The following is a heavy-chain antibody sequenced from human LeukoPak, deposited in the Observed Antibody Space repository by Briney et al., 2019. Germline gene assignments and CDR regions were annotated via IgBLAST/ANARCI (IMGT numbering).Heavy chain of an antibody. Sequence: GGTLRLSCAASTFTFSSYSMHWVRQAPGRGLEWVAVISYDGSNKYYADSLKGRFTISRDNSKNTLSLQMNSLRVEDTAVYYCAKFRSGYFEYWGQGILVTVSS. D-gene: IGHD3-22*01. CDR3: AKFRSGYFEY. J-gene: IGHJ4*02. CDR2: ISYDGSNK. CDR1: TFTFSSYS. V-gene: IGHV3-30*04.